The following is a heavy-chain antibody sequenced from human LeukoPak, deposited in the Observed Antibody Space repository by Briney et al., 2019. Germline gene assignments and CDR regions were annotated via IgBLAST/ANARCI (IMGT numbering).Heavy chain of an antibody. CDR3: ARGGRDGYSS. J-gene: IGHJ5*02. CDR1: GGSFSGYY. D-gene: IGHD5-24*01. CDR2: INHSGST. V-gene: IGHV4-34*01. Sequence: PSETLSLTCAVYGGSFSGYYWSWIRRPPGKGLEWIGEINHSGSTNYNPSLKSRVTISVDTSKNQFSLKLSSVTATDTAVYYCARGGRDGYSSWGQGTLVTVSS.